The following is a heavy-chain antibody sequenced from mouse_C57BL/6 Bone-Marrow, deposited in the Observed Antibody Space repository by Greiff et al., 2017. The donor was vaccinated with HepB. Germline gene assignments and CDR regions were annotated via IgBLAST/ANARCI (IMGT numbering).Heavy chain of an antibody. D-gene: IGHD1-1*01. J-gene: IGHJ2*01. Sequence: EVQLQQSGAELVKPGASVKLSCTASGFNIKDYYMHWVKQRTEQGLEWIGRSEPEDGETKYAPKFQGKATITADTYSNTAYLQLSSLTSEDTAVYYCARGTVVPNYFDYWGQGTTLTVSS. CDR3: ARGTVVPNYFDY. V-gene: IGHV14-2*01. CDR2: SEPEDGET. CDR1: GFNIKDYY.